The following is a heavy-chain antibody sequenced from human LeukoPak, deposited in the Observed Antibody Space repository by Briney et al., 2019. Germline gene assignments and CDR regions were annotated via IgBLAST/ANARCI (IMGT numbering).Heavy chain of an antibody. CDR2: ISSSSSYI. V-gene: IGHV3-21*01. D-gene: IGHD2-2*02. J-gene: IGHJ6*02. CDR3: AREPGYCSSTTCYMVYGMDV. CDR1: GFTFSSYS. Sequence: PGVSLRLSCAASGFTFSSYSMNWVRQAPGKGLEWVSSISSSSSYIYYADSVKGRFTISRDNAKNSLYLQMNSLRDEDTAVYYCAREPGYCSSTTCYMVYGMDVWGQGTTVTVSS.